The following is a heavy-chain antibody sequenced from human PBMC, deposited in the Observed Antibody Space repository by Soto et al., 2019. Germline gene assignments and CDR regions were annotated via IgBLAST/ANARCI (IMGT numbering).Heavy chain of an antibody. CDR3: AKAHSGWYGGYYFDY. CDR1: GVTFSSYA. Sequence: XGSLRLSCAASGVTFSSYAMSWVRQAPGKGLEWVSAISGSGGSTYYADSVKGRFTISRDNSKNTLYLQMNSLRAEDTAVYYCAKAHSGWYGGYYFDYWGQGTLVTVSS. V-gene: IGHV3-23*01. J-gene: IGHJ4*02. CDR2: ISGSGGST. D-gene: IGHD6-19*01.